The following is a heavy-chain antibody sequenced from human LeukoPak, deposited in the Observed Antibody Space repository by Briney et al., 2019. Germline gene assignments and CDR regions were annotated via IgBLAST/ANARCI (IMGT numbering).Heavy chain of an antibody. J-gene: IGHJ4*02. V-gene: IGHV3-53*01. Sequence: GGSLRLSCAASGFTVSSNYMSWVRQAPGKGLECVSVIYSGGSTYYADSVKGRFTISRDNSKNTLYLQMNSLRAEDTAVYYCARTMIAAAGTFYFDYWGPGTLVTVSS. CDR3: ARTMIAAAGTFYFDY. CDR2: IYSGGST. D-gene: IGHD6-13*01. CDR1: GFTVSSNY.